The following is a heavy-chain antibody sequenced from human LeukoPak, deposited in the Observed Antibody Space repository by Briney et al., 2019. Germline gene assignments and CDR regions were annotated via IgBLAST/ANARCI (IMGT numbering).Heavy chain of an antibody. J-gene: IGHJ3*02. CDR1: GFTFSSYA. CDR3: AKPAKTDAFDI. Sequence: GGTLRLSCAASGFTFSSYAMNWVRQAPGKGLEWVSSISGSGGSTYYADPVKGRFTISRDNSKNTLYLHMNSLRAEDTAVYYCAKPAKTDAFDIWGQGTMVTVSS. CDR2: ISGSGGST. D-gene: IGHD4/OR15-4a*01. V-gene: IGHV3-23*01.